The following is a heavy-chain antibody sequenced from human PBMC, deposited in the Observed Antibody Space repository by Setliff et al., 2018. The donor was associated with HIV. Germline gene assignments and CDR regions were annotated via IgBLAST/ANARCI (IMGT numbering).Heavy chain of an antibody. CDR2: MNPSGGNA. J-gene: IGHJ4*02. CDR1: GYTFTSYY. Sequence: GASVKVSCKASGYTFTSYYIHWVRQAPGQGLEWMGVMNPSGGNATFAQKLQGRGTMTRETSTKTVYMELSSLRFEDTAVYYCARGGPAGINYGYGYLDDWGQGTLVTVSS. CDR3: ARGGPAGINYGYGYLDD. D-gene: IGHD2-2*02. V-gene: IGHV1-46*04.